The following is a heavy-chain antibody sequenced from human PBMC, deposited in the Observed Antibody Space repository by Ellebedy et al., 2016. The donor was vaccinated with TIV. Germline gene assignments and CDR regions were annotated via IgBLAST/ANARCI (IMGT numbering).Heavy chain of an antibody. CDR1: GYSFTSYW. D-gene: IGHD2-2*03. J-gene: IGHJ4*02. V-gene: IGHV5-51*01. CDR3: ARGSHGYCSSTSCYSYFDY. Sequence: GESLKISCKGSGYSFTSYWIGWVRQMPGKGLEWMGIIYPGGSDTRYSPSFQGQVTISADKSISTAYLQWSSLKASDTAMYYCARGSHGYCSSTSCYSYFDYWGQGTLVTVSS. CDR2: IYPGGSDT.